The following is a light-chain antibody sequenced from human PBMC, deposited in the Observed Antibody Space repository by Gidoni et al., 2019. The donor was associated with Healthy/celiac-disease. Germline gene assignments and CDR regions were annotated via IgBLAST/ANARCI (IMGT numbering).Light chain of an antibody. V-gene: IGLV2-14*03. J-gene: IGLJ3*02. CDR1: SSDVGGYHY. CDR2: ADS. Sequence: QSALTQPASVSGSPGQSITISCNGTSSDVGGYHYVSFYQQHTCKAPKLMIYADSNRPSGVSTRFSCSKSGNTSSLTISGLQAEDESDYYCSSYSSSSLWVFGVGTKLTVL. CDR3: SSYSSSSLWV.